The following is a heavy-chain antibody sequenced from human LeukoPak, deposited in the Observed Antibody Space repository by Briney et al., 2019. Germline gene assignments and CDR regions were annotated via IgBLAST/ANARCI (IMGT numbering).Heavy chain of an antibody. V-gene: IGHV3-23*01. Sequence: GGSLRLSCAASGITFSSYSMNWVRQAPGKGLEWVSGISASGGTTYYADSVKGRFTISRDNSKNTLSLQMNSLKVEDTAVYYCATSPPVVPAAITAFDIWGQGTMVTVSS. CDR3: ATSPPVVPAAITAFDI. CDR1: GITFSSYS. D-gene: IGHD2-2*01. CDR2: ISASGGTT. J-gene: IGHJ3*02.